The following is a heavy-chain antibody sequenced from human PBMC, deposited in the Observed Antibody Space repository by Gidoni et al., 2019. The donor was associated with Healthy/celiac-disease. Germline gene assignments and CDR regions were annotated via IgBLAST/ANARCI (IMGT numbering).Heavy chain of an antibody. J-gene: IGHJ5*02. CDR3: ARASLTIFGAIGWFDP. CDR1: GGSISSGGYY. D-gene: IGHD3-3*01. CDR2: IYYRGST. Sequence: QVQLQESGPGLVKPSQTLSLTCTVSGGSISSGGYYCSWIRQHPGKGLEWIGYIYYRGSTYYNPSLKSRVTISVDTSKNQFSLKLSSVTAADTAVYYCARASLTIFGAIGWFDPWGQGTLVTVSS. V-gene: IGHV4-31*03.